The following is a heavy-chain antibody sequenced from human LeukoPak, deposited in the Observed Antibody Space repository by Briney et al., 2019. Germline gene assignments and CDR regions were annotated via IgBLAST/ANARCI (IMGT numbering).Heavy chain of an antibody. CDR2: INPNSGGT. CDR3: ATSTTVTTLLGY. J-gene: IGHJ4*02. Sequence: ASVKVSCKASGYTFINHDINWVRQAPGQGLEWMGWINPNSGGTNYAQKFQGRVTMTRDTSISTAYMELSRLRSDDTAVYYCATSTTVTTLLGYWGQGTLVTVSS. D-gene: IGHD4-17*01. V-gene: IGHV1-2*02. CDR1: GYTFINHD.